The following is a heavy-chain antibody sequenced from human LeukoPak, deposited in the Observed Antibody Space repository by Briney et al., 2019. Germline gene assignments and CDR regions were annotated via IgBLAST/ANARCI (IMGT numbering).Heavy chain of an antibody. Sequence: GGSLRLSCAASGLTVSSSYMSWVREAPGKGLEWVSIIYNDGSTYYAVSMKGRFTISRDNSKNTLYLQVNSLRAEDTAMYYCARNILFAFDIWGQGTMVTVSS. CDR2: IYNDGST. CDR3: ARNILFAFDI. D-gene: IGHD2/OR15-2a*01. J-gene: IGHJ3*02. CDR1: GLTVSSSY. V-gene: IGHV3-53*01.